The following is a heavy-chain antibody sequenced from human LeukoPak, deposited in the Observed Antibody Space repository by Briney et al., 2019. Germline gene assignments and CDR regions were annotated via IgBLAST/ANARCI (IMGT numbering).Heavy chain of an antibody. Sequence: SETLSLTCAVSGGSFSAYYWSWIRQPPGKGLEWIGEINHSGSTNYNPSLKSRVTISVDTSKNQFSLKLSSVTAADTAVYYCARQGGAIDYWGQGTLVTVSS. CDR2: INHSGST. CDR1: GGSFSAYY. CDR3: ARQGGAIDY. V-gene: IGHV4-34*01. J-gene: IGHJ4*02. D-gene: IGHD3-16*01.